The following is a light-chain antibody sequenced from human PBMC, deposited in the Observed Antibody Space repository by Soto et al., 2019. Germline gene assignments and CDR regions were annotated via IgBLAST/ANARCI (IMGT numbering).Light chain of an antibody. V-gene: IGKV3-20*01. CDR1: QSVSNNY. Sequence: EIALTQSPGTLAMSPGERATLAGSSSQSVSNNYLAWYQQKPGQAPRLLIYDASNRATGIPARFSGSGSGTDFTLTSNRLQPEDFAVYYCQQYDSSPRTFGQGTKV. CDR2: DAS. CDR3: QQYDSSPRT. J-gene: IGKJ1*01.